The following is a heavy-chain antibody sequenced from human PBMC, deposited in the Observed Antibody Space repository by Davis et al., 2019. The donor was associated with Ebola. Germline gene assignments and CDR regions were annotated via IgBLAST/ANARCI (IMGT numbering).Heavy chain of an antibody. Sequence: GESLKISCAASGFTFSDYWMHWVRHVPGEGPVWVSRINGDGSSTNYADSVKGRFTISRDNAKNSLYLQMNSLRAEDTAVYYCARGLFLYGGNSPSDYWGQGTLVTVSS. CDR1: GFTFSDYW. CDR3: ARGLFLYGGNSPSDY. CDR2: INGDGSST. D-gene: IGHD4-23*01. V-gene: IGHV3-74*01. J-gene: IGHJ4*02.